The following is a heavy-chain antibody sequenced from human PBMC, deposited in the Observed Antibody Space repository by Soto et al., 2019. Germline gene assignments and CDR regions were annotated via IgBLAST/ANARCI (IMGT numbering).Heavy chain of an antibody. CDR1: GFIFSSYG. Sequence: QVQLVESGGGVVQPGRSLRLSCAASGFIFSSYGMHWVRQAPGKGLEWVAVISYDGSNKYYADSVKGRFTISRDNSKNTLYLQMNSLRAEDTAVYYCARTGLLHGMDVWGQGTTVTVSS. CDR3: ARTGLLHGMDV. CDR2: ISYDGSNK. V-gene: IGHV3-30-3*01. J-gene: IGHJ6*02. D-gene: IGHD2-15*01.